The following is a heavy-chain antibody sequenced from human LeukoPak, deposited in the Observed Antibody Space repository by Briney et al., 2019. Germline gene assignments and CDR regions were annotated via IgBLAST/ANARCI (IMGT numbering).Heavy chain of an antibody. CDR2: VWHDGSNR. V-gene: IGHV3-33*01. Sequence: GGSLRLSCTAPGYTFSRYAIHCIPDAPGKGLECVALVWHDGSNRYYADSARGRYTISRDNSKNTVYRQTSSLRAEDTAVYYCARELFGSGSCPDYWGQGTLVTVSS. D-gene: IGHD3-10*01. J-gene: IGHJ4*02. CDR3: ARELFGSGSCPDY. CDR1: GYTFSRYA.